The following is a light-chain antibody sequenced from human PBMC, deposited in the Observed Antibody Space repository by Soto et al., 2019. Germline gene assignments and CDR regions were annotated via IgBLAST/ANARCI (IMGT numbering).Light chain of an antibody. CDR2: AAS. J-gene: IGKJ3*01. CDR1: QSISRY. Sequence: DIQMTQSPSALSASVGDRVTITCRASQSISRYLNWYQQKPGKAPEPLIYAASSLQSGVPSRFSGSGSGTDFTLTFSNLQPEDFATYFCQQTYSTLFTFGPGTKVEIK. V-gene: IGKV1-39*01. CDR3: QQTYSTLFT.